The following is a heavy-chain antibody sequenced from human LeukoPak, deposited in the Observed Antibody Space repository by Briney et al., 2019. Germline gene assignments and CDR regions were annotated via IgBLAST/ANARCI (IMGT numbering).Heavy chain of an antibody. CDR2: ISGSGGST. J-gene: IGHJ6*03. CDR1: GFTFSSYA. CDR3: AKRGTLYYYYYMDV. D-gene: IGHD1-7*01. V-gene: IGHV3-23*01. Sequence: GGSLRPSCAASGFTFSSYAMSWVRQAPGKGLEWVSAISGSGGSTYYADSVKGRFTISRDNSKNTLYLQMNSLRAEDTAVYYCAKRGTLYYYYYMDVWGKGTTVTVSS.